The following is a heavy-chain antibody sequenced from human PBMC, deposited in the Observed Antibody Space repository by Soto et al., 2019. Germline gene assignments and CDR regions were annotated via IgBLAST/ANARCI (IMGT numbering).Heavy chain of an antibody. D-gene: IGHD2-2*01. CDR3: VKDSEYPPGGAFDI. J-gene: IGHJ3*02. CDR1: GFTFSSYA. Sequence: GGSLRLSCSASGFTFSSYAMHWVRQAPGKGLEYVSAXXSXXGXTXXXDXXXGRFTISRDNSKNTLYLQMSSLRAEDTAVYYCVKDSEYPPGGAFDIWGQGTMVTVSS. V-gene: IGHV3-64D*06. CDR2: XXSXXGXT.